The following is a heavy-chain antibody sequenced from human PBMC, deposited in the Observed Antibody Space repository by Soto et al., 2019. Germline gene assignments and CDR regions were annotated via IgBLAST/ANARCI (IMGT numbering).Heavy chain of an antibody. CDR2: ISYIGST. Sequence: QVQLQESGPGLVKPSQTLSLTCTVSGGSVSSGAYYWSWIRQHPGKGREWIGYISYIGSTYYNPSLKSRVTISVDTSKNHFSLKLSSVTAADTAVYSCARWDLRISNAFDLWGQGTMVTVSS. V-gene: IGHV4-31*03. CDR1: GGSVSSGAYY. CDR3: ARWDLRISNAFDL. J-gene: IGHJ3*01. D-gene: IGHD1-26*01.